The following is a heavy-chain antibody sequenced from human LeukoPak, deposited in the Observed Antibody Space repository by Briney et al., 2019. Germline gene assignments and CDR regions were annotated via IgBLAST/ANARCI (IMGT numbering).Heavy chain of an antibody. J-gene: IGHJ3*02. Sequence: QPGGSVRLFCAASGFTYSSYRMHWVRQAPGKALVCVSRINSDGSSTTYADSVKGRFTISRDNDKNTLYLQMNSLSAEDTAVYYCTVVVTAISPNAFDIWGEGTMVTVSS. D-gene: IGHD2-21*02. V-gene: IGHV3-74*03. CDR1: GFTYSSYR. CDR3: TVVVTAISPNAFDI. CDR2: INSDGSST.